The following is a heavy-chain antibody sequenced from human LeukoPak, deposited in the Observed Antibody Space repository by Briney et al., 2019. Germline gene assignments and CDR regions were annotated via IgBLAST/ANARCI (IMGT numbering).Heavy chain of an antibody. CDR3: ARGGYSYGRLELYYFDY. Sequence: PGGSLRLSCAASGFTFSSYWMHWVRQAPGKGLVWVSRINSDGSSTSYADSVKGRFTISRDNAKNTLYLQMNSLRAEDTAVYYCARGGYSYGRLELYYFDYWGQGTLVTVSS. J-gene: IGHJ4*02. CDR2: INSDGSST. CDR1: GFTFSSYW. D-gene: IGHD5-18*01. V-gene: IGHV3-74*01.